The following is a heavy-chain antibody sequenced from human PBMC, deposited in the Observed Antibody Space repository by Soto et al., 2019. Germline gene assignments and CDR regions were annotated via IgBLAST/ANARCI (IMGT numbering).Heavy chain of an antibody. D-gene: IGHD5-18*01. V-gene: IGHV3-33*01. CDR2: IWYDGSNK. Sequence: QPGGSLRLSCAASGFTFSSYGMHWVRQAPGKGLEWVAVIWYDGSNKYYADSVKGRFTISRDNSKNTLYLQMNSLRAEDTAVYYCARDRCGIQLCPPFYYYYGMDVWGQGTTVTVSS. J-gene: IGHJ6*02. CDR1: GFTFSSYG. CDR3: ARDRCGIQLCPPFYYYYGMDV.